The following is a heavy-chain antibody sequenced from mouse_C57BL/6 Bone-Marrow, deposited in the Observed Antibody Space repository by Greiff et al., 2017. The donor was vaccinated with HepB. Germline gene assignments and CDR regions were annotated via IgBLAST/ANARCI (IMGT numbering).Heavy chain of an antibody. D-gene: IGHD1-1*01. Sequence: VQLQQSVAELVRPGASVKLSCTASGFNIKNTYMHWVKQRPEQGLEWIGRIDPANGNTKYAPKFQGKATITADTSSSTAYMQLSSLTSEDSAVYFCARRGIYYYGSSSAWFAYWGQGTLVTVSA. CDR1: GFNIKNTY. V-gene: IGHV14-3*01. CDR2: IDPANGNT. CDR3: ARRGIYYYGSSSAWFAY. J-gene: IGHJ3*01.